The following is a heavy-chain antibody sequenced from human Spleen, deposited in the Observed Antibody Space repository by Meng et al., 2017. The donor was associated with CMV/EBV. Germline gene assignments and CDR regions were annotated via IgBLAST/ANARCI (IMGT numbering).Heavy chain of an antibody. D-gene: IGHD3-3*01. Sequence: SQTLSLTCTVSGGSVRSSSSYWGWIRQPPERGLEWIGSIYYRGDTSYNPFLKSRVTMSVDTSKNQFSLKLSSVTAADTAVYYCTRETGEAFWSGSHDSWGQGKLVTVSS. J-gene: IGHJ4*02. CDR1: GGSVRSSSSY. V-gene: IGHV4-39*07. CDR2: IYYRGDT. CDR3: TRETGEAFWSGSHDS.